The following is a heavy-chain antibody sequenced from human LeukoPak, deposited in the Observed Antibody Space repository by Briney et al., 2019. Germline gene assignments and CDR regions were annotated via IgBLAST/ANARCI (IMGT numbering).Heavy chain of an antibody. CDR2: MFYSGST. J-gene: IGHJ4*02. V-gene: IGHV4-39*01. CDR3: ARHDYDNTGYYYFDH. D-gene: IGHD3-22*01. CDR1: GDSITGSSYY. Sequence: SETLSLTCTVSGDSITGSSYYWGWIRQPPGKGLEWIGSMFYSGSTYSNPSLKSRVTISVDTSKNQFSLKLSSVAAADTAVYYCARHDYDNTGYYYFDHWGQGTLVTVSS.